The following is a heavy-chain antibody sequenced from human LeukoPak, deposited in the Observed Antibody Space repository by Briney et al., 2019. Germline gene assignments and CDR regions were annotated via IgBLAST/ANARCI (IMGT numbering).Heavy chain of an antibody. D-gene: IGHD6-6*01. CDR1: GVTSNY. CDR3: AGAGEAARSLAY. CDR2: IYNGGTT. Sequence: PGGSLRLSCAASGVTSNYMTWVRQAPGKGLEWVSVIYNGGTTYYADSVKGRFTISRDNSKSTLFVYLQMNSLRTDDTALYYWAGAGEAARSLAYSGQGALVTVSS. J-gene: IGHJ4*02. V-gene: IGHV3-66*02.